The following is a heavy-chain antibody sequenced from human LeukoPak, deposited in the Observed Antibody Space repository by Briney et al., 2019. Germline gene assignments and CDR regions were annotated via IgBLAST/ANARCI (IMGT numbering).Heavy chain of an antibody. D-gene: IGHD3-22*01. V-gene: IGHV1-8*01. CDR1: GYTFNSYD. Sequence: GVSVKVSCKASGYTFNSYDISWVGQATGQGLEWMGWMNPNSGNTGYAQKFQGRVTMTRNASISTAYMELSSLRSEDTAVYYCARELYDSPAFDIWGQGTMVTVSS. J-gene: IGHJ3*02. CDR2: MNPNSGNT. CDR3: ARELYDSPAFDI.